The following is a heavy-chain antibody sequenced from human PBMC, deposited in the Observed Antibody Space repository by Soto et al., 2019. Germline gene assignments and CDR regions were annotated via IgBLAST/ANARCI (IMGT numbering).Heavy chain of an antibody. CDR2: IYYSGNT. V-gene: IGHV4-59*01. D-gene: IGHD2-15*01. Sequence: SETMSLTFTVDGGCIRGEYRSWIRPPPGKGLQWIGYIYYSGNTNYNPSLKGRVTMSVDTSKNQFSLQVSSVTAADTAVYFCAKYRRTDAEGYTCDYWRQGALVTVSS. CDR3: AKYRRTDAEGYTCDY. CDR1: GGCIRGEY. J-gene: IGHJ4*02.